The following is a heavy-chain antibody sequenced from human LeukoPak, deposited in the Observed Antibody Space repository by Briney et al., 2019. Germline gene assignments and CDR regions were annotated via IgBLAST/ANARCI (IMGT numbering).Heavy chain of an antibody. D-gene: IGHD5-12*01. CDR2: IYYSGST. CDR3: ARRAEWGYSGYDPSLYYFDY. Sequence: PSKTLSLTCTVSGGSISSSSYYWGWIRQPPGKGLEWIGSIYYSGSTYYNPSLKSRVTISVDTSKNQFSLRLNSVTAADTAVYYCARRAEWGYSGYDPSLYYFDYWGQGTLVTVSS. CDR1: GGSISSSSYY. J-gene: IGHJ4*02. V-gene: IGHV4-39*01.